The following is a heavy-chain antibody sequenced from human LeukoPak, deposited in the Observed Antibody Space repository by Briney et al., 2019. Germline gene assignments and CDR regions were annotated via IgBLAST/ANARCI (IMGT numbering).Heavy chain of an antibody. V-gene: IGHV4-34*01. CDR1: GGSFSGYY. CDR2: INHSGST. Sequence: SETLSLTCAVYGGSFSGYYWSWIRQPPGKGLEWIGEINHSGSTNYNPSLKSRVTISVDTSKNQFSLKLSSVTAADTAVYYCARVRGIRFLEWLSFDYWGQGTLVTVSS. CDR3: ARVRGIRFLEWLSFDY. D-gene: IGHD3-3*01. J-gene: IGHJ4*02.